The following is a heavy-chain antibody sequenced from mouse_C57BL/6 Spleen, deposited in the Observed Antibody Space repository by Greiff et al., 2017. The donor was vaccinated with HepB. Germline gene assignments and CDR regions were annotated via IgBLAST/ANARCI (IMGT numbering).Heavy chain of an antibody. CDR3: ARRGYGSDY. CDR1: GYTFTSYW. D-gene: IGHD1-1*01. CDR2: IYPSDSET. V-gene: IGHV1-61*01. J-gene: IGHJ2*01. Sequence: QVQLKQPGAELVRPGSSVKLSCKASGYTFTSYWMDWVKQRPGQGLEWIGNIYPSDSETHYNQKFKDKATLTVDKSSSTAYMQLSSLTSEDSAVYYCARRGYGSDYWGQGTTLTVSS.